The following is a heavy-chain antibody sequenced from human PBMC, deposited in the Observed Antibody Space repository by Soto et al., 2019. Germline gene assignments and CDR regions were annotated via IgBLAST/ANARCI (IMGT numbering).Heavy chain of an antibody. CDR3: ASAVTTADFDY. CDR1: GYTFTDQY. Sequence: ASVKVSCKASGYTFTDQYVHWLRQAPGQGLEWMGWINPNSGGTNYAPKFLGRVTTTRDTSINTAYMELSRLTSDDTAVYYCASAVTTADFDYWGQGALVTSPQ. V-gene: IGHV1-2*02. CDR2: INPNSGGT. J-gene: IGHJ4*02. D-gene: IGHD4-17*01.